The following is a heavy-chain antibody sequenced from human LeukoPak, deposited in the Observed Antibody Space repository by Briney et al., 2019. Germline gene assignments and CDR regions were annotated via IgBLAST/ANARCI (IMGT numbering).Heavy chain of an antibody. CDR1: EFTFSSYW. V-gene: IGHV3-7*03. CDR3: ARDCSGGTCYSQYYYGMDV. Sequence: GGSLRLSCAASEFTFSSYWMSWVRQAPGKGLEWVANIKQDGSEKYYVDSVKGRFTISRDNAKNSLYLQMNSLRAEDTAVYYCARDCSGGTCYSQYYYGMDVWGQGTTVTVSS. D-gene: IGHD2-15*01. CDR2: IKQDGSEK. J-gene: IGHJ6*02.